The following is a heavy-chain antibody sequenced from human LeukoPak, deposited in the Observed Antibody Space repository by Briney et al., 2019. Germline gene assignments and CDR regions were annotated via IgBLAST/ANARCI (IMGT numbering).Heavy chain of an antibody. CDR1: GFTFSIAW. CDR2: IRTTAEGAKYA. Sequence: PGGSLRLSCAPSGFTFSIAWMTWVRQAPGKGLEWISNIRTTAEGAKYAYYADSVKGRVTISRDDGKNTLYLHMNSLRDDDTAVYYCATDQRYAFDYWGQGILVTVSS. J-gene: IGHJ4*02. CDR3: ATDQRYAFDY. D-gene: IGHD3-9*01. V-gene: IGHV3-48*02.